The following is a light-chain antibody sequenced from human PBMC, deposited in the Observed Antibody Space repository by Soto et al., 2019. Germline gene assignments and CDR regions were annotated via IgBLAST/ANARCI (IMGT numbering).Light chain of an antibody. Sequence: QSALTQPASVSGSPGQSITLSCTGTSSDVGGYNAVSWYQQHPGKAPKLMIFGVNERPSGVSNRFSGSKSGNTASLTISGLQAEDEADYSCASDATGCAYVFATATKLTVL. J-gene: IGLJ1*01. V-gene: IGLV2-14*01. CDR1: SSDVGGYNA. CDR2: GVN. CDR3: ASDATGCAYV.